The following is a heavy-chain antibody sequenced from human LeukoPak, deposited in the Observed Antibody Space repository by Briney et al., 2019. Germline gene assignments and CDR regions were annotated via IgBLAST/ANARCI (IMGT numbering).Heavy chain of an antibody. Sequence: PSETLSLTCTLSGGSITSYYWSWLRQPAGKGLEWIGRIHTSGSTNYNASLKSRVTMSVDTSKNQFSLKLSSVTAADTAVYYCARLKYSSGWPQGAFDIWGQGTMVTVSS. CDR2: IHTSGST. V-gene: IGHV4-4*07. J-gene: IGHJ3*02. D-gene: IGHD6-19*01. CDR1: GGSITSYY. CDR3: ARLKYSSGWPQGAFDI.